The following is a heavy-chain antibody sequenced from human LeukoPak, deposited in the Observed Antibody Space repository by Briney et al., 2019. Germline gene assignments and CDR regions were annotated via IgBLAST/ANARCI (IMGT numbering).Heavy chain of an antibody. CDR3: ARDRDYGDSFDY. CDR1: GYTFTGYY. J-gene: IGHJ4*02. CDR2: INPNSGGT. Sequence: GASVKVSCKASGYTFTGYYMHWVRQAPGQGLEWMGWINPNSGGTNYAQKFQGRVTMTRDTSISTAYMELSGLRSDDTAVYYCARDRDYGDSFDYWGQGTLVTVSS. V-gene: IGHV1-2*02. D-gene: IGHD4-17*01.